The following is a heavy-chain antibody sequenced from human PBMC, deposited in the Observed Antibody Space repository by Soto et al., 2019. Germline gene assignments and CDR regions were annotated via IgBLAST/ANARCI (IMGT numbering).Heavy chain of an antibody. V-gene: IGHV1-18*01. CDR3: ARDWFPRFDP. CDR1: GYSFSSYG. Sequence: QVHLVQSGPEVKKPGASMKVSCKASGYSFSSYGITWVRQAPGQGLEWMGWINPSTNETNYAQRFQGRVTVTTDTSTTTASIELRNLKYDDTAVYYCARDWFPRFDPWGPGTLVTVSS. J-gene: IGHJ5*02. CDR2: INPSTNET. D-gene: IGHD3-10*01.